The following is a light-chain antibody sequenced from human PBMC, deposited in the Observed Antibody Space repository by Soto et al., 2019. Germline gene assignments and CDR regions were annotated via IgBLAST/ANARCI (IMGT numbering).Light chain of an antibody. CDR3: GTWDTSLSAVV. CDR2: DNN. V-gene: IGLV1-51*01. J-gene: IGLJ2*01. Sequence: QSVLTQPPSVSAAPGQKVTISCSGSSSNIGNNYVSWYQHLPGTAPKLLIYDNNERPSGIPDRFSGSKSGTSATLGITGLQTGDEADYYCGTWDTSLSAVVFGRGTKVTVL. CDR1: SSNIGNNY.